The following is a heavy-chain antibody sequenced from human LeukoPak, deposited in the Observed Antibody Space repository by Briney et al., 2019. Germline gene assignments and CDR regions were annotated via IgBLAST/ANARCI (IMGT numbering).Heavy chain of an antibody. CDR3: ARDKHSSSSFGDY. CDR1: GLTFNSYV. V-gene: IGHV3-23*01. Sequence: GGSLRLSCAASGLTFNSYVMNWVRQAPGKGLEWVSAISGSGANTYYADSVKGRFTISRDNSKNTLYLQMNSLRAEDTAVYYCARDKHSSSSFGDYWGQGTLVTVSS. CDR2: ISGSGANT. J-gene: IGHJ4*02. D-gene: IGHD6-6*01.